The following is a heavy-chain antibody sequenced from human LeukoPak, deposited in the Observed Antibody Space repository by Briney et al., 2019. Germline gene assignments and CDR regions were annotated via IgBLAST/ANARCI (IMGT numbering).Heavy chain of an antibody. V-gene: IGHV1-46*01. Sequence: ASVKVSCKASGYTFTSYYMHWVRQAPGQGLEWMGIINPSGGSTSYAQKFQGRVTMTRDMSTSTAYMKLSSLRSEDTAVYYCAAGGQEWTLDYWGQGTLVTVSS. CDR2: INPSGGST. D-gene: IGHD3-3*01. CDR1: GYTFTSYY. J-gene: IGHJ4*02. CDR3: AAGGQEWTLDY.